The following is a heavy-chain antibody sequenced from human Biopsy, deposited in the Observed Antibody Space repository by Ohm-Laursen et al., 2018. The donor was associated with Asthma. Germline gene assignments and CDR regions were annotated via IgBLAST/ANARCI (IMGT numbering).Heavy chain of an antibody. Sequence: TLSLTCTVSGASVSIGSFYWTWIRHYPGKGLEWIGYIHYTGSTHYKSSLKSRVSVSIDTSKNQFSLNVTSVTAADTAVYYCARTTYGDDGFDPWGQGTLVTVSS. V-gene: IGHV4-31*03. D-gene: IGHD4-17*01. CDR3: ARTTYGDDGFDP. CDR2: IHYTGST. CDR1: GASVSIGSFY. J-gene: IGHJ5*02.